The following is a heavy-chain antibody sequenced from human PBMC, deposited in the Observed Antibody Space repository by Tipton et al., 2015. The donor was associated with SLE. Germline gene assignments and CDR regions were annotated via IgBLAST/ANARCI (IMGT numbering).Heavy chain of an antibody. CDR3: TRMTCGGGTCPDEY. Sequence: SLRLSCLGSGFTFGDYAMSWVRQAPGKGLEGVGFIRSKDYGGTPEYAASVNGRFTISRDDSKNLAYLQMNGLKTEDTAVYYCTRMTCGGGTCPDEYWGQGTLVTVSS. J-gene: IGHJ4*02. V-gene: IGHV3-49*04. CDR2: IRSKDYGGTP. D-gene: IGHD2-15*01. CDR1: GFTFGDYA.